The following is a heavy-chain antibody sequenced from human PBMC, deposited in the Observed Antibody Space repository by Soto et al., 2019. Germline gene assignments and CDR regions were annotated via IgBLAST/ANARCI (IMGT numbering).Heavy chain of an antibody. CDR1: GYTFTSYA. D-gene: IGHD3-16*02. CDR3: ARDQGAPYDYIWGSYRYEYHYYYMDV. Sequence: ASVKVSCKASGYTFTSYAMHWVRQAPGQRLEWMGWINAGNGNTKYSQKFQGRVTITRDTSASTAYMELSSLRSEDTAVYYCARDQGAPYDYIWGSYRYEYHYYYMDVWGKGTTVTVSS. J-gene: IGHJ6*03. V-gene: IGHV1-3*01. CDR2: INAGNGNT.